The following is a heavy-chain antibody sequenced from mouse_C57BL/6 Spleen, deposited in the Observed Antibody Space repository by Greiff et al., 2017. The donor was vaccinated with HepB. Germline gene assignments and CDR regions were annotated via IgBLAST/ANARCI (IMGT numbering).Heavy chain of an antibody. D-gene: IGHD1-1*01. Sequence: DVQLVESGGGLVKPGGSLKLSCAASGFTFSSYTMSWVRQTPEKRLEWVATISGGGGNTYYPDSVKGRFTISRDNAKNTLYLQMSSLRSEDTALYYCARQYYGSSSYWYFDVWGTGTTVTVSS. CDR1: GFTFSSYT. CDR2: ISGGGGNT. J-gene: IGHJ1*03. CDR3: ARQYYGSSSYWYFDV. V-gene: IGHV5-9*01.